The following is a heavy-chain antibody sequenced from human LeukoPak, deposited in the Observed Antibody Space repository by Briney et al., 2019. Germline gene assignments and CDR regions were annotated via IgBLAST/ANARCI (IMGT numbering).Heavy chain of an antibody. Sequence: GGSLRLSCAASGFTFSTYAMSWVRQAPGKGLKWFSLMNNSVGSTYYADSVEGRFTISRDNSKNTLYLQMNSLRAEDSAVYYCAKLISGSYYYYYGLDVWGQGTTVTVSS. V-gene: IGHV3-23*01. D-gene: IGHD1-26*01. CDR1: GFTFSTYA. CDR2: MNNSVGST. CDR3: AKLISGSYYYYYGLDV. J-gene: IGHJ6*02.